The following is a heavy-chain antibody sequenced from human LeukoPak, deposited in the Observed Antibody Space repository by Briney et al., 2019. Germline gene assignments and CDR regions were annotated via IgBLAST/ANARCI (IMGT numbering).Heavy chain of an antibody. CDR3: ARPYCSGGSCHDYFDY. CDR1: GYTFTCYY. J-gene: IGHJ4*02. D-gene: IGHD2-15*01. CDR2: INPHTGGT. V-gene: IGHV1-2*02. Sequence: ASVKVSCKASGYTFTCYYMHWVRQAPGQGFEWIGWINPHTGGTNYAQKFQGRVTMTRDTSISTAYMELSGLTSDDTAVYYCARPYCSGGSCHDYFDYWGQGTLVTVSS.